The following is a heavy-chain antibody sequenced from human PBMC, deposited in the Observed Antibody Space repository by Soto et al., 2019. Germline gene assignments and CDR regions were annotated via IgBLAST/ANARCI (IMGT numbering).Heavy chain of an antibody. CDR1: GFTFNSHG. Sequence: QVQLVEAGGGVVQPGRALRLSCGASGFTFNSHGMHWVRQAPGKGLEWVAVISYEGSNNFYAESVKGRFTISRDNSKNTLYIQMNSLRREDTSVYYCARGAEYQLLSRDYFYGMDVWGHGTTVTVSS. CDR3: ARGAEYQLLSRDYFYGMDV. J-gene: IGHJ6*02. V-gene: IGHV3-30*03. CDR2: ISYEGSNN. D-gene: IGHD2-2*01.